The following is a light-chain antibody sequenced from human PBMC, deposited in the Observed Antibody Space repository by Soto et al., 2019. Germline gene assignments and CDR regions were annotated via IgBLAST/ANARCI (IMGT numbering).Light chain of an antibody. CDR1: SSDVGGYNY. CDR2: EVT. CDR3: SSYTSGNAYV. Sequence: QSVLTQPASVYGSPGQSITISCTGTSSDVGGYNYVSWYQLHPGKAPKLILYEVTNRPSGVSDRFSGSKSGNTASLTISGLQAEDEADYYYSSYTSGNAYVFGTGTKVTVL. J-gene: IGLJ1*01. V-gene: IGLV2-14*01.